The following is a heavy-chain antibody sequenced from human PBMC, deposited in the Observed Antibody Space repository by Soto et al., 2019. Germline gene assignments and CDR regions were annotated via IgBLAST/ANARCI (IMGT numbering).Heavy chain of an antibody. V-gene: IGHV4-39*01. CDR2: VHSTGGT. Sequence: PETLSLTCTVSGGSITSGGYFWDWICQPPGKGLEWIGTVHSTGGTYYSPSLRSRVTISVDTSKNLFSLKMTSASATDTAVYFCAKREDSSRFGGLDIWGQGTAVTVSS. J-gene: IGHJ6*02. CDR1: GGSITSGGYF. CDR3: AKREDSSRFGGLDI. D-gene: IGHD3-3*01.